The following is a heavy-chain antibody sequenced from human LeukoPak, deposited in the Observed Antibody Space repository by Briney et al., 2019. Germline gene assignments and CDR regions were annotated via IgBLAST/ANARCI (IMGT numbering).Heavy chain of an antibody. CDR1: GFTFSNYD. CDR3: AKFPSVSSSWH. J-gene: IGHJ4*02. D-gene: IGHD6-13*01. V-gene: IGHV3-23*01. Sequence: GGSLRLSCAASGFTFSNYDMHWVRQAPGKGLEWVSAISGSGGSTYYADSVKGRFTISRDNSKNTLYLQMNSLRAEDTAVYYCAKFPSVSSSWHWGQGTLVTVSS. CDR2: ISGSGGST.